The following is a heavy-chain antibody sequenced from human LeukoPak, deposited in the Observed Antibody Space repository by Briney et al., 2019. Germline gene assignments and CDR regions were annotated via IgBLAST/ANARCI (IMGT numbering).Heavy chain of an antibody. CDR3: ARERYIQLERRGDGWFDP. J-gene: IGHJ5*02. Sequence: GASVKVSCKASGYTFTGYYMHWVRQAPGQGLEWMGWINPNSGGTNYAQKFQGRVTMTRDTSISTAYMELSRLRSDDTAVYYCARERYIQLERRGDGWFDPWGQGTLVTVSS. CDR2: INPNSGGT. V-gene: IGHV1-2*02. CDR1: GYTFTGYY. D-gene: IGHD1-1*01.